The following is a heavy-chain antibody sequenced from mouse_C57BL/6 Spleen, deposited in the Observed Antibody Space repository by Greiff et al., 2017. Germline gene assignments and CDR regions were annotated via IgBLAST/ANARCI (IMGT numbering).Heavy chain of an antibody. CDR2: ISYDGSN. CDR1: GYSITSGYY. D-gene: IGHD2-3*01. V-gene: IGHV3-6*01. Sequence: ESGPGLVKPSQSLSLTCSVTGYSITSGYYWNWIRQFPGNKLEWMGYISYDGSNNYNPSLKNRISITRDTSKNQFFLKLNSVTTEDTATYYCARDEGWAFDYWGQGTTLTVSS. CDR3: ARDEGWAFDY. J-gene: IGHJ2*01.